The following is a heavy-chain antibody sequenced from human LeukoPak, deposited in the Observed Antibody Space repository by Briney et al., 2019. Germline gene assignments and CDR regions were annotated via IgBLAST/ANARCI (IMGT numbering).Heavy chain of an antibody. CDR3: ARGHLDPHYYGSGRYLLSYYYYGMDV. J-gene: IGHJ6*02. D-gene: IGHD3-10*01. CDR2: ISSSGSTI. Sequence: GGSLRLSCAASGFTFSDYYMSWIRQAPGKGLEWVSYISSSGSTIYYADSVKGLFTISSDNAKNSLYLQMNSLRAEVTAVYYCARGHLDPHYYGSGRYLLSYYYYGMDVWGQGTTVTVSS. CDR1: GFTFSDYY. V-gene: IGHV3-11*01.